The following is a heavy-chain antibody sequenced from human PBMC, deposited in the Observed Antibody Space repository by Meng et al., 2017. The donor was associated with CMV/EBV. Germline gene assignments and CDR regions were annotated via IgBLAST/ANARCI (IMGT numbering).Heavy chain of an antibody. V-gene: IGHV2-5*02. J-gene: IGHJ4*02. CDR1: RFSLSTSGVG. D-gene: IGHD5-18*01. CDR2: IYWDDDK. CDR3: AHRGSYGYHGY. Sequence: IPLKEPGPTLLKPTPPLPLSCIFSRFSLSTSGVGVGWIRQPPGKALGWLALIYWDDDKRYSPSLKSRLIITKDTSKNQVVLSMTNMDPVDTATYYCAHRGSYGYHGYWGQGTLVTVSS.